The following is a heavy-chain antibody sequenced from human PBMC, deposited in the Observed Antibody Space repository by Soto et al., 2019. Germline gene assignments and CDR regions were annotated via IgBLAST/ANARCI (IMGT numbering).Heavy chain of an antibody. CDR3: AGLYHYDSSGYYDY. D-gene: IGHD3-22*01. J-gene: IGHJ4*02. Sequence: ASLKFSCKASGYTFTSYDINWVRQATGQGLEWMGWMNPNSGNTGYAQKFQGRVTMTKDTSTSTFHMELSSLTSEDTAVYYCAGLYHYDSSGYYDYWGQGTLVTVSS. CDR1: GYTFTSYD. V-gene: IGHV1-8*01. CDR2: MNPNSGNT.